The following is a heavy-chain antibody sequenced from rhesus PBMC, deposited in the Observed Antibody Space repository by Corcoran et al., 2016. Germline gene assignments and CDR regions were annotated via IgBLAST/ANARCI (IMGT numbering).Heavy chain of an antibody. V-gene: IGHV4-122*02. Sequence: HVQLQESGPGLVKPSETLSLTCAVSGYSISGYYWSWIRQAPGKGLEWIGYITYTGGTSYNPSLKSPVTISRHTSKNQFSLKLGSVTAADTAVYYCARVGGSYLYYFDYWGQGVLVTVSS. CDR2: ITYTGGT. J-gene: IGHJ4*01. D-gene: IGHD1-44*02. CDR3: ARVGGSYLYYFDY. CDR1: GYSISGYY.